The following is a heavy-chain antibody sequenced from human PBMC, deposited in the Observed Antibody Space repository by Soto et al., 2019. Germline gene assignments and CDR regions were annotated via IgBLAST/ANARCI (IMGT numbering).Heavy chain of an antibody. CDR1: GYTFTSYD. CDR3: ARAGGYSYGNWFDP. V-gene: IGHV1-8*01. D-gene: IGHD5-18*01. CDR2: MNPNSGNT. J-gene: IGHJ5*02. Sequence: ASVKVSCKASGYTFTSYDINWVRQATGQGLEWMGWMNPNSGNTGYAQKFQGRVTMTRNTSISTAYMELSSLRSEDTAVYYCARAGGYSYGNWFDPWGQGTLVTVSS.